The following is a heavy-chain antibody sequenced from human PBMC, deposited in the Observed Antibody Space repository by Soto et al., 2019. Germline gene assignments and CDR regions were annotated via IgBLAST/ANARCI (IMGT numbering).Heavy chain of an antibody. J-gene: IGHJ4*02. V-gene: IGHV1-18*01. D-gene: IGHD6-19*01. CDR3: ARYGEQWDQRFCDN. CDR1: GHISGHYG. Sequence: QVQLVQSAPELTKPGASVKVSCRVSGHISGHYGISWVRLRAGQGLEWMGWISAHRGHTNYAHKFRGRVTMTTDPSTATVAMELPNLLSDDTAVYFCARYGEQWDQRFCDNWGQGTLVTVSS. CDR2: ISAHRGHT.